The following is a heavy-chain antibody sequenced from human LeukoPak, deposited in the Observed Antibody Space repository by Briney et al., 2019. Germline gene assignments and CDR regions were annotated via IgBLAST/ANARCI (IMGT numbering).Heavy chain of an antibody. CDR3: ARDALWSHDYYYYMDV. D-gene: IGHD3-10*01. J-gene: IGHJ6*03. Sequence: SVKGRFTISRDNAKNSLYLQMNSLRAEDTAVYYCARDALWSHDYYYYMDVWGKGTTVTVSS. V-gene: IGHV3-11*06.